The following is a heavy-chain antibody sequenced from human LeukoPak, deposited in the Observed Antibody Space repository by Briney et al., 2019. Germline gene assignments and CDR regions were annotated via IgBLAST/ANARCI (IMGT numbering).Heavy chain of an antibody. D-gene: IGHD4-17*01. V-gene: IGHV5-51*01. CDR1: GYSFTSYW. CDR3: ARHYPGGDYFIDY. J-gene: IGHJ4*02. CDR2: IYPDDSDT. Sequence: GESLKISCKGSGYSFTSYWIGWVRQLPGKGLEWVGIIYPDDSDTRYSPSFQDQVIISADKSISTAYLQWSSLKASDTAMYYCARHYPGGDYFIDYWGQGTLVTVYS.